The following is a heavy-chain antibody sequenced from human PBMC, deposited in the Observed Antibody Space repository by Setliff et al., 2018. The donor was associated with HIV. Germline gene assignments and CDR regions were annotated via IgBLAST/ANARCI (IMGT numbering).Heavy chain of an antibody. CDR1: GGSISRYY. V-gene: IGHV4-4*09. D-gene: IGHD4-17*01. CDR3: ARPIPYGLDWYFDL. Sequence: PSETLSLTCTVSGGSISRYYWSWIRQSPGKGLEFIGYMHSSGSTNYNPPLETRVTLSVDTSKSQFSLKLTSVTASDTAMYYCARPIPYGLDWYFDLWGRGTLVTV. CDR2: MHSSGST. J-gene: IGHJ2*01.